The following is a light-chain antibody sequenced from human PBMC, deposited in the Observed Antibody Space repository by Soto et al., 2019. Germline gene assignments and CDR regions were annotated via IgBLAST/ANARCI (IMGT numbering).Light chain of an antibody. Sequence: QSVLTQPPSASGNPGQRVTISCSGSSANLARNSVNWYQQFPGTAPKLHIHKTDQRPSGVPDRFSGSKSGTSASLAITGLQSEDEGDYYCASWDDSLNIWVFGGGTKLTVL. V-gene: IGLV1-44*01. CDR1: SANLARNS. CDR3: ASWDDSLNIWV. J-gene: IGLJ3*02. CDR2: KTD.